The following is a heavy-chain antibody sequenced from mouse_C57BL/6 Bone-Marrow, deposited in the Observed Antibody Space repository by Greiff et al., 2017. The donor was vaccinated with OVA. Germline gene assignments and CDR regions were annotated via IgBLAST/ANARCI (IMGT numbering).Heavy chain of an antibody. CDR1: GYTFTSYV. CDR2: IYPYNDGT. J-gene: IGHJ3*01. V-gene: IGHV1-14*01. CDR3: ATYGLAWFAY. Sequence: EVQLKQSGPELVKPGASVKMSCKASGYTFTSYVMHWVQQKPGQGLEWIGYIYPYNDGTKYTEKFKGKSTLTSDKSSSTAYMELSSLTSEDSAVYYWATYGLAWFAYWGQGTLVTVSA. D-gene: IGHD1-2*01.